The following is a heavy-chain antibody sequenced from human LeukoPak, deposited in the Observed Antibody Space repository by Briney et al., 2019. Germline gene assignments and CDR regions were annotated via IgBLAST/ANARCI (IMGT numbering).Heavy chain of an antibody. J-gene: IGHJ6*03. CDR1: GASISSGSYH. CDR2: IYSSGST. CDR3: ARAQYYYNYYMDV. V-gene: IGHV4-61*02. Sequence: PSETLSLTCTVSGASISSGSYHWSWIRQPAGKGVEWIGRIYSSGSTNYNPSLKSRVTISVDTSKNQFSLKLNSVTAADTAVYYCARAQYYYNYYMDVWGKGTTVTVSS.